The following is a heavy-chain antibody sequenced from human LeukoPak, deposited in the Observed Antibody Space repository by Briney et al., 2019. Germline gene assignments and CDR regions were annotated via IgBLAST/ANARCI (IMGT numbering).Heavy chain of an antibody. CDR2: IYHSGST. CDR3: ARVDEWEQIDY. CDR1: GYSISSGYY. J-gene: IGHJ4*02. Sequence: SETLSLTCTVSGYSISSGYYWGWIRPPPGKGLEWIGSIYHSGSTYYNPSLKSRVTISVDTSKNQFSLKLSSVTAADTAVYYCARVDEWEQIDYWGQGTLVTVSS. V-gene: IGHV4-38-2*02. D-gene: IGHD1-26*01.